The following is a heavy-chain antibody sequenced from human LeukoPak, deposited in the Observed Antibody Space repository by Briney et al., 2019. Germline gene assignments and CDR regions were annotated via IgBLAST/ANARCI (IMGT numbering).Heavy chain of an antibody. CDR2: ISGSGGTT. J-gene: IGHJ4*02. Sequence: GGSLRLSCAASGFTFSSYAMSWVRQAPGKGLEWVSAISGSGGTTYYADSVKGRYTISRDNSKNTLYLQMNSLRAEDTVVYYCTKDLENSYGYSDYWGQGTLVSVSS. D-gene: IGHD5-18*01. CDR1: GFTFSSYA. CDR3: TKDLENSYGYSDY. V-gene: IGHV3-23*01.